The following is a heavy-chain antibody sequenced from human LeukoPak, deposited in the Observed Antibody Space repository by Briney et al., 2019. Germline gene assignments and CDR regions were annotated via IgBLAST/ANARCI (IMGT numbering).Heavy chain of an antibody. J-gene: IGHJ4*02. V-gene: IGHV5-51*01. D-gene: IGHD3-10*01. CDR2: IYPGDSDT. CDR1: GYNFANHW. Sequence: GESLKISCKGSGYNFANHWIGWVRQMPGKGLEWMGIIYPGDSDTTCSPSFQGHVTISADKSITTAYLQWSSLKASDTAMYYCAHFRGPSFSIDYWGQGTLVTVSS. CDR3: AHFRGPSFSIDY.